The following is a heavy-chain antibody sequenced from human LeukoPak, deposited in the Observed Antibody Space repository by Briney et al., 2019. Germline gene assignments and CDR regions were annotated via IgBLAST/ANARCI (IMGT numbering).Heavy chain of an antibody. D-gene: IGHD1-26*01. V-gene: IGHV1-3*01. CDR1: GYTFTSYA. J-gene: IGHJ4*02. Sequence: ASVKVFCKASGYTFTSYAMHWVRQAPGQKLEWMGWINAGNGNTKYSQKFQGRVTITRDTSASTAYMELSSLRSEDTAVYYCARGSYYGDEDFDYWGQGTLVTVSS. CDR2: INAGNGNT. CDR3: ARGSYYGDEDFDY.